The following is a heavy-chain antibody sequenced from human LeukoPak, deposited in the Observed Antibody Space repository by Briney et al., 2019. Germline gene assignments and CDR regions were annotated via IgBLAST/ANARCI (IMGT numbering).Heavy chain of an antibody. Sequence: PGGSLRLSCAASGFTFSSYGMHWVRQAPGKGLEWVAVIWYDGSNKYYADSVKGRFTISRDNSKNTLYLQMNSLRAEDTAVYYCARDLIAARTNALEGSDYYYGMDVWGQGTTVTVSS. CDR1: GFTFSSYG. CDR2: IWYDGSNK. D-gene: IGHD3-3*01. CDR3: ARDLIAARTNALEGSDYYYGMDV. J-gene: IGHJ6*02. V-gene: IGHV3-33*01.